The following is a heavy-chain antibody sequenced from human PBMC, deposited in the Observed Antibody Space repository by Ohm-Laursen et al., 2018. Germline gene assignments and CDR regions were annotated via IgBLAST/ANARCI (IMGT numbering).Heavy chain of an antibody. CDR3: ARGAPFYGGFDY. CDR2: ISSSSSTI. D-gene: IGHD4-17*01. Sequence: SLRLSCTASGFTFSSYSMNWVRQAPGKGLEWVSYISSSSSTIYYADSVKGRFTISRDNAKNSLYLQMSGLRGEDTAVYYCARGAPFYGGFDYWGQGTLVTVSS. CDR1: GFTFSSYS. J-gene: IGHJ4*02. V-gene: IGHV3-48*01.